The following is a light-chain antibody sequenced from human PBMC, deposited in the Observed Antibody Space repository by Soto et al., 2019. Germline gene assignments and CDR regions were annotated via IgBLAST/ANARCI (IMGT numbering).Light chain of an antibody. V-gene: IGLV2-8*01. CDR2: EVS. CDR1: SSDVGGYNY. J-gene: IGLJ1*01. Sequence: QSALTQPPSASGSPGQSVTISCTGTSSDVGGYNYVSWYQQHPGKAPKLMIYEVSERPSGVPDRFSGSKSSNTASLTVSGLXAEDEADYYCSSYAGSNNFVFGTGTKV. CDR3: SSYAGSNNFV.